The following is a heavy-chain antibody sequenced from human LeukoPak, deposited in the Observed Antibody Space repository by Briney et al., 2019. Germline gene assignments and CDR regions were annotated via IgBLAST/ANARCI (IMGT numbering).Heavy chain of an antibody. D-gene: IGHD1-26*01. CDR2: ISNSGSTI. CDR3: ARGRIVGATNDYYYYMDV. CDR1: GFTFSDYY. J-gene: IGHJ6*03. V-gene: IGHV3-11*04. Sequence: SGGSLRLSCAASGFTFSDYYMSWIRQAPGKGLEWVSYISNSGSTIYYADSVKGRFTISRDNAKNSLYLQMNSLRAEDTAVYYCARGRIVGATNDYYYYMDVWGKGTTVTISS.